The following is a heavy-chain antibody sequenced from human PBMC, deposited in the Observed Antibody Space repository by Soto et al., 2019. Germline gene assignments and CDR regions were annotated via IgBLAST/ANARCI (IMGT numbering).Heavy chain of an antibody. CDR2: ISWNSGSI. Sequence: HPGGSLRLSCAASGFTFDDYAMHWVRQAPGKGLEWVSGISWNSGSIGYADSVKGRFTISRDNAKNSLYLQMNSLRAEDTALYYCAKGWGTMVRGVTPPFYYYYGMDVWGQGTTVTVSS. D-gene: IGHD3-10*01. CDR1: GFTFDDYA. V-gene: IGHV3-9*01. CDR3: AKGWGTMVRGVTPPFYYYYGMDV. J-gene: IGHJ6*02.